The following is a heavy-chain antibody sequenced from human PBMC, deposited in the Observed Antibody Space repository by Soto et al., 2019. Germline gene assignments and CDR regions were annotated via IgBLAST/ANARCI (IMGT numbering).Heavy chain of an antibody. V-gene: IGHV1-18*01. CDR1: GYTFTSYG. Sequence: QFLLVQSGAEVKKPGASVKVSCKASGYTFTSYGISWVRQAPGQGLEWMGWISAYNGNTNYAQRLQGRVTMTTDTSTSTADMELRSLRSDDTAVYYCARSGPQLEVSDANWFDPWGQGTLVTVSS. CDR2: ISAYNGNT. CDR3: ARSGPQLEVSDANWFDP. J-gene: IGHJ5*02. D-gene: IGHD1-1*01.